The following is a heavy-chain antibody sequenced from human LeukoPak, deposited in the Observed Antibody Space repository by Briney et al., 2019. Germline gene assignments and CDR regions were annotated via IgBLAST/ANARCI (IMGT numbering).Heavy chain of an antibody. Sequence: PGGSLRLSCGASGFTFSTYAVIWVRQAPGKGLEWVSAISSSGGTTYYADSVKGRFSISRDNSKNTLYLQMNSLRAEDTAVYYYEKDRNCWPTNLDSWGKGTLVTVSA. J-gene: IGHJ4*02. D-gene: IGHD2-21*01. V-gene: IGHV3-23*01. CDR2: ISSSGGTT. CDR3: EKDRNCWPTNLDS. CDR1: GFTFSTYA.